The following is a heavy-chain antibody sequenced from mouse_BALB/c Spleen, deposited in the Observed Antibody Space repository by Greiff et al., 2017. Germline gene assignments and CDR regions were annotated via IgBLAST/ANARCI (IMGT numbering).Heavy chain of an antibody. CDR1: GFSLTSYG. D-gene: IGHD1-1*01. Sequence: VKLKESGPGLVAPSQSLSITCTVSGFSLTSYGVHWVRQPPGKGLEWLGVIWAGGSTNYNSALMSRLSISKDNSKSQVFLKMNSLQTDDTAMYYCARESGSSFPFAYWGQGTLVTVSA. V-gene: IGHV2-9*02. CDR2: IWAGGST. J-gene: IGHJ3*01. CDR3: ARESGSSFPFAY.